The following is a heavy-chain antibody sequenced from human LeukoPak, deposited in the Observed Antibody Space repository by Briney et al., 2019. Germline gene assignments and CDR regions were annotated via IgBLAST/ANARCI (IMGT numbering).Heavy chain of an antibody. CDR1: GFTFSSYA. V-gene: IGHV3-23*01. CDR3: AKGPNYYYDTSGPYYFDY. CDR2: ISGSGGST. J-gene: IGHJ4*02. Sequence: GGSLRLSCAASGFTFSSYAMSWVRQAPGKGLEWVSAISGSGGSTYYADSVKGRFTISRDNSKNTLYLQMNSLRAEDTAVYYCAKGPNYYYDTSGPYYFDYWGQGALVTVSS. D-gene: IGHD3-22*01.